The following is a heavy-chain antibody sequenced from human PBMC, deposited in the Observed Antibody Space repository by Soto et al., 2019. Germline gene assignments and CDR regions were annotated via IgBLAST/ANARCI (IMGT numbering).Heavy chain of an antibody. CDR2: IYHSGST. CDR1: GGSISSSNW. CDR3: ARDRGGHYDYVWGSYRPSRHYFDY. J-gene: IGHJ4*02. V-gene: IGHV4-4*02. Sequence: QVQLQESGPGLVKPSGTLSLTCAVSGGSISSSNWWSWVRQPPGKGLEWIGEIYHSGSTNYNPSLKSRVTISVDKSKNQFSLKLSSVTAADTAVYYCARDRGGHYDYVWGSYRPSRHYFDYWGQGTLVTVSS. D-gene: IGHD3-16*02.